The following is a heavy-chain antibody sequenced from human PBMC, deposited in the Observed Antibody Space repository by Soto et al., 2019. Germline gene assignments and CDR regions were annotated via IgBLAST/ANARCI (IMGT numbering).Heavy chain of an antibody. V-gene: IGHV4-31*03. J-gene: IGHJ5*02. D-gene: IGHD3-10*01. CDR3: ARDHYYGSVNCFDP. CDR2: IYYSGST. CDR1: GGSISSGGYY. Sequence: PSETLSLTCTVSGGSISSGGYYWSWIRQHPGKGLEWIGYIYYSGSTYYNPSLKSRVTISVDTSKNQFSLKLSSVTAADTAVYYCARDHYYGSVNCFDPWCQGTLVTVSS.